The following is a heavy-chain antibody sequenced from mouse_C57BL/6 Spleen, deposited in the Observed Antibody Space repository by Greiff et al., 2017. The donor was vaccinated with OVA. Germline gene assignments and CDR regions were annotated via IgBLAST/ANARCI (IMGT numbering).Heavy chain of an antibody. V-gene: IGHV1-19*01. Sequence: VQLQQSGPVLVKPGASVKMSCKASGYTFTDYYMNWVKQSHGKSLEWIGVINPYNGGTSYNQKFKGKATLTVDKSSSTAYMELNSLTSEDSAVYYCARWDWDVPFGYWGQGTTLTVSS. CDR2: INPYNGGT. J-gene: IGHJ2*01. CDR1: GYTFTDYY. D-gene: IGHD4-1*01. CDR3: ARWDWDVPFGY.